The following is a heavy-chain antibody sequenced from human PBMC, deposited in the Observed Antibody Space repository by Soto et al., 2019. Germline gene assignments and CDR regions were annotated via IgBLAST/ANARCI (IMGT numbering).Heavy chain of an antibody. J-gene: IGHJ2*01. V-gene: IGHV4-34*01. D-gene: IGHD6-19*01. CDR2: INHTGST. CDR3: ARTAVATHWYFDL. Sequence: WTWIRQPPGKGLEWIGEINHTGSTKYNPSLESRVTISVDTSNNQFSLRLNSVTAADTAVYYCARTAVATHWYFDLWGRGTLVT.